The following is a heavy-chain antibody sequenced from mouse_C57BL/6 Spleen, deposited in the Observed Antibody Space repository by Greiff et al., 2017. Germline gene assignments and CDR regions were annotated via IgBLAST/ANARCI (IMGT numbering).Heavy chain of an antibody. J-gene: IGHJ4*01. CDR3: ARALDYYAMDY. CDR2: SRNKANDYTT. CDR1: GFTFSDFY. V-gene: IGHV7-1*01. Sequence: EVKLMESGGGLVQSGRSLRLSCATSGFTFSDFYMEWVRQAPGKGLEWIAASRNKANDYTTEYSASVKGRFIVSRDTSQSILYLQMNALRAEDTAIYYCARALDYYAMDYWGQGTSVTVSS.